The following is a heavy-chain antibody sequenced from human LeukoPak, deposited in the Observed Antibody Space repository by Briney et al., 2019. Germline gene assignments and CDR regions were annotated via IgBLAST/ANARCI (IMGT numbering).Heavy chain of an antibody. CDR1: GFTFSSYG. V-gene: IGHV3-23*01. CDR3: ARGGSSWLDY. CDR2: ISGSGGST. Sequence: PGGSLRLSCAASGFTFSSYGMHWVRQAPGKGLEWVSAISGSGGSTYYADSVKGRFTISRDNSKNTLYLQMNSLRAEDTAVYYCARGGSSWLDYWGQGTLVTVSS. D-gene: IGHD6-13*01. J-gene: IGHJ4*02.